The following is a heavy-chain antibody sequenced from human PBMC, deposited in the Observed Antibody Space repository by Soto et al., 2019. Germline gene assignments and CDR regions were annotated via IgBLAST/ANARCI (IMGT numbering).Heavy chain of an antibody. J-gene: IGHJ6*02. D-gene: IGHD2-15*01. CDR3: AADSWYYYYSGMDV. V-gene: IGHV1-58*01. Sequence: GASVKVSCKASGFTFTSSAVQWVRQARGQRLEWIGWIVVGSGNTNYAQKFQERVTITRDMSTSTAYMELSSLRSEDTAVYYCAADSWYYYYSGMDVWGQGTTVTVSS. CDR1: GFTFTSSA. CDR2: IVVGSGNT.